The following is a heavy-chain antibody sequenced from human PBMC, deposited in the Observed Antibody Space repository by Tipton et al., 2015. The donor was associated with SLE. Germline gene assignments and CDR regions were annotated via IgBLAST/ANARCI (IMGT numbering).Heavy chain of an antibody. CDR3: ARGYFDSSGYSNPFDI. D-gene: IGHD3-22*01. Sequence: TLSLTCSVSSGSIKNSSVYWSWLRQPAGKGLEWIGHVHIIGTTKYNPSLKSRVTISVDPSKNQFSLRLISVTAADTAFYYCARGYFDSSGYSNPFDIWGQGTMVAVSS. J-gene: IGHJ3*02. CDR1: SGSIKNSSVY. CDR2: VHIIGTT. V-gene: IGHV4-61*09.